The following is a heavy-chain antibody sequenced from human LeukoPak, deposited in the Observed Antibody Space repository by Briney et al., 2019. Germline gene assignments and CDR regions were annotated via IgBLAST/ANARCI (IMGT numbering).Heavy chain of an antibody. V-gene: IGHV4-39*01. Sequence: SETLSLTCTVSGGSISSSSYYWGWIRQPPGKGLEWIGSIYYSGSTYYNPSLKSRVTISVDTSKNQFSLKLSSVTAADTAVYYCARRYSSGWFDAFGIWGQGTMVTVSS. CDR2: IYYSGST. CDR1: GGSISSSSYY. D-gene: IGHD6-19*01. CDR3: ARRYSSGWFDAFGI. J-gene: IGHJ3*02.